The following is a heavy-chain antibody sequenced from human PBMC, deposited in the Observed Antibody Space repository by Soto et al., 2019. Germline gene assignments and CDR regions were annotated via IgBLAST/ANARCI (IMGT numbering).Heavy chain of an antibody. D-gene: IGHD5-18*01. V-gene: IGHV3-33*01. Sequence: QVQLVESGGGVVQPGRSLRLSCAASGFTFSSYGMHWVRQAPGKGLEWVAVIWYDGSNKYYADSLKGRFTIYRDNSKKTLYLQMNSLRAEVTAVYYCARGGYSYGYDYWGQGTLVTVSS. CDR2: IWYDGSNK. CDR1: GFTFSSYG. J-gene: IGHJ4*02. CDR3: ARGGYSYGYDY.